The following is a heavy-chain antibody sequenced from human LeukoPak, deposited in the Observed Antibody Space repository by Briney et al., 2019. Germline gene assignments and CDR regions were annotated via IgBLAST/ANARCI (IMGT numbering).Heavy chain of an antibody. Sequence: GGSLRLSCAASGVTFSTYTMKWVRQAPGKGLEWVSSISSSSSYIYYADSVKGRFTISRGNARKSLYLQMNSLRAEDTAVYYCATGEWEPPTYYFDNWGQGTLVTVSS. CDR3: ATGEWEPPTYYFDN. V-gene: IGHV3-21*01. CDR1: GVTFSTYT. D-gene: IGHD1-26*01. J-gene: IGHJ4*02. CDR2: ISSSSSYI.